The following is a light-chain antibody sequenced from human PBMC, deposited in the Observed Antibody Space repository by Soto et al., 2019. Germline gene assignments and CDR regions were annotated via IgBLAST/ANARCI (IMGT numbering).Light chain of an antibody. CDR1: SSNIGAGYD. J-gene: IGLJ1*01. CDR2: GKS. CDR3: QSYDSSLSGNV. Sequence: QAVVTQPPSVSGAPGQRVIVSCTGSSSNIGAGYDVHWYQQLPGTAPKLLIYGKSKRPSGVPDRFSGSKSGTSASLAITGLQAEDEADYYCQSYDSSLSGNVFGTGTKVTVL. V-gene: IGLV1-40*01.